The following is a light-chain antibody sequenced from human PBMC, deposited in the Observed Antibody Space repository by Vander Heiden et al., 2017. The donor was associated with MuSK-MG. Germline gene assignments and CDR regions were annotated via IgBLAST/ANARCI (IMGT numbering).Light chain of an antibody. CDR1: SSDVGGNKY. CDR2: DVS. V-gene: IGLV2-14*03. CDR3: SSYTSSSNVV. J-gene: IGLJ2*01. Sequence: QSALTQPASVSVSPGQSITISRTRTSSDVGGNKYVYWYQQHPGKAPKLMIYDVSKRPSGVSNRFSGSKSGNTASLTISGLQAEDEADYYCSSYTSSSNVVFGGGTKLTVL.